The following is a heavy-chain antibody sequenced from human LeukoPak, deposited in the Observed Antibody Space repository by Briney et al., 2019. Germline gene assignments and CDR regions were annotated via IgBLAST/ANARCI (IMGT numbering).Heavy chain of an antibody. CDR1: GFTFDDYA. J-gene: IGHJ4*02. D-gene: IGHD3-16*01. CDR3: PKDSYVKYYFDY. V-gene: IGHV3-43*02. CDR2: ISGDGGST. Sequence: GGSLRLSCAASGFTFDDYAMRWVRQAPGKGLEWVSLISGDGGSTYYADSVKGRFTISRDNSKNSLYLQMNSLRTEDTALYFCPKDSYVKYYFDYWGQATLPTVPA.